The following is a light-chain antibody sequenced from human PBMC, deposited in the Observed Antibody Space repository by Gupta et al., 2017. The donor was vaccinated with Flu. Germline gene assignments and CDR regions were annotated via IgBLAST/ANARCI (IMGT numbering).Light chain of an antibody. V-gene: IGLV1-44*01. J-gene: IGLJ1*01. CDR2: SNS. CDR1: SSNLGSNT. Sequence: RVTISCSGRSSNLGSNTVRWYQQLPGTAPKHLMYSNSPRHSGVPERFSGSKTATSAPLTINGLQAEDDADYYCAAWDDSLKPYVFGSGTKVTVL. CDR3: AAWDDSLKPYV.